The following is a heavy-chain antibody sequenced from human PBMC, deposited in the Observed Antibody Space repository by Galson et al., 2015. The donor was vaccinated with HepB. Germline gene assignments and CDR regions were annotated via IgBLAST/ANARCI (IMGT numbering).Heavy chain of an antibody. CDR3: ARDSWFGDTLSNDY. V-gene: IGHV3-21*01. Sequence: SLRLSCAASGFSFSNYGMSWVRQAPGKGLEWVSSISSSSTYIYYADSVKGRFTTSRYNAKNSLSLQINSLRAEDTAVYYCARDSWFGDTLSNDYRGQGALVSVSS. D-gene: IGHD3-10*01. J-gene: IGHJ4*02. CDR2: ISSSSTYI. CDR1: GFSFSNYG.